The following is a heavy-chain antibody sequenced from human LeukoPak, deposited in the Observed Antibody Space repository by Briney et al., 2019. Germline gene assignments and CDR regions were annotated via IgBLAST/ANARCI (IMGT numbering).Heavy chain of an antibody. J-gene: IGHJ4*02. CDR3: ARWYSSLSVGFDY. CDR1: GYTFTSNY. V-gene: IGHV1-46*01. Sequence: ASVKDSCKASGYTFTSNYIHWVRQAPGQGLEWMGIINPSGGSTSYAQKFQGRVTMTRDTSTSTVYMELSSLRSEDTAVYYCARWYSSLSVGFDYWGQGTLVTVSS. D-gene: IGHD6-6*01. CDR2: INPSGGST.